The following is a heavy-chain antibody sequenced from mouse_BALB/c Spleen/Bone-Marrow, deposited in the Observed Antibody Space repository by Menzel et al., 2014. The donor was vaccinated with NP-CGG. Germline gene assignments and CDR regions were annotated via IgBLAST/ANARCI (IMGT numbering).Heavy chain of an antibody. D-gene: IGHD2-10*02. V-gene: IGHV1-80*01. CDR3: ARKYGDY. J-gene: IGHJ2*01. CDR1: GYVFSSYW. CDR2: IYPGDGDT. Sequence: QVQLQQPGAELVRPGSSVKISCKASGYVFSSYWMNWVEQRPGQGLEWIGQIYPGDGDTNYNGKFKGKATLTADKSSSTAYMQLSSLTSEDSAVYFCARKYGDYWGQGTTLTVSP.